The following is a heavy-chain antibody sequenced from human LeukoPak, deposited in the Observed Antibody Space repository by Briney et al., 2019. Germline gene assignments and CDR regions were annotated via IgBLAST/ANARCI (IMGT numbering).Heavy chain of an antibody. J-gene: IGHJ4*02. CDR2: IYYSGST. CDR1: GASISSSSYY. V-gene: IGHV4-39*02. Sequence: SETLSLTCTVSGASISSSSYYWGWIRQPPGKGLEWIGSIYYSGSTYYNSSLKSRVTVSVDTSKNHFSLKLSSVTAADTAVYYCASDAPRLNYYDSSGYSYFDYWGQGTLVTVSS. D-gene: IGHD3-22*01. CDR3: ASDAPRLNYYDSSGYSYFDY.